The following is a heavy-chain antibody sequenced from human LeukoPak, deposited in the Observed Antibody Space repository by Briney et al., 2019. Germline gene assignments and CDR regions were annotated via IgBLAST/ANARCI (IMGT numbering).Heavy chain of an antibody. Sequence: GGSLRLSCAASGFTFSNYWMHWVRQAPGKGLVWVSRINSDGSSTTYADSVKGRFTISRDNAKNTLHLQVNSLRADDTAVYYCVRMFGTPDALDIWGQGTAVTVSS. CDR2: INSDGSST. CDR1: GFTFSNYW. V-gene: IGHV3-74*01. CDR3: VRMFGTPDALDI. J-gene: IGHJ3*02. D-gene: IGHD3-10*02.